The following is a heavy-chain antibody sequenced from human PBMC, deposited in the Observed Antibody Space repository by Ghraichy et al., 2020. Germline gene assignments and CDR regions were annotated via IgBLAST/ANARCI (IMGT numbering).Heavy chain of an antibody. D-gene: IGHD3-10*01. J-gene: IGHJ5*02. CDR2: INHSGST. CDR1: GGSFSGYY. Sequence: SQTLSLTCAVYGGSFSGYYWSWIRQSPGKGLEWIGEINHSGSTNYNPSLKSRVTISVDTSKNQFSLKLSSVTAADTAVYYCARGLRFGETAVWFDPWGQGTLVTVSS. CDR3: ARGLRFGETAVWFDP. V-gene: IGHV4-34*01.